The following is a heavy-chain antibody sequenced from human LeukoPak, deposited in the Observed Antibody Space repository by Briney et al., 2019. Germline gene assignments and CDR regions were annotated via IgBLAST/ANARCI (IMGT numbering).Heavy chain of an antibody. CDR1: GGSISSSSYY. V-gene: IGHV4-39*07. Sequence: SETLSLTCTVSGGSISSSSYYWGWIRQPPGKGLEWIGSIYHSGSTYYNPSLKSRVTISVDTSKNQFSLKLSSVTAADTAVYYCAGRSSGYSAARHFDYWGQGTLVTVSS. CDR2: IYHSGST. J-gene: IGHJ4*02. D-gene: IGHD3-22*01. CDR3: AGRSSGYSAARHFDY.